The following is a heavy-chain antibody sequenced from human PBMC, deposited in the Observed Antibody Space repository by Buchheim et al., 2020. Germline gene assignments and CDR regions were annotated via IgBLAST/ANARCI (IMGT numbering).Heavy chain of an antibody. J-gene: IGHJ6*03. V-gene: IGHV3-30*18. D-gene: IGHD2-2*01. Sequence: QVQLVESGGGVVQPGRSLRLSCAASGFTFSSYGMHWVRQAPGKGLEWVAVISYDGSNKYYADSVKGRFTISRDNSKNTLYLQMNSLRAEDTAVYYCANAGVVPANSYYYYYMDVWGKGTT. CDR2: ISYDGSNK. CDR3: ANAGVVPANSYYYYYMDV. CDR1: GFTFSSYG.